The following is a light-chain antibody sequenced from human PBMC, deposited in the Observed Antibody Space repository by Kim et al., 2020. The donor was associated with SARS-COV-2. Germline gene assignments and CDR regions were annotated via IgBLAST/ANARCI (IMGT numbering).Light chain of an antibody. Sequence: PVQTITISCTGTSSDVGSYTLVSWYQQPPGKAPNLMINEGSQRPSGVSNRFSGSKSGTTASLTISGLQAEDEADYYCCSYAGTVLFGGGTKLTVL. CDR1: SSDVGSYTL. V-gene: IGLV2-23*01. CDR2: EGS. CDR3: CSYAGTVL. J-gene: IGLJ2*01.